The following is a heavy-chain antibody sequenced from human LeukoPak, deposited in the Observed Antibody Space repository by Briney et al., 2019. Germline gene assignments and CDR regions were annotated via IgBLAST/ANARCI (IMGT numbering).Heavy chain of an antibody. CDR2: IIPIFGTA. D-gene: IGHD3-3*01. CDR3: VGGLDIWSGYYDY. CDR1: GGTFSSYA. Sequence: SVKVSCKASGGTFSSYAISWVRQAPGQGLEWMGGIIPIFGTANYAQKFQGRVTITADESTSTAYMELSSLRSEDTAVYYCVGGLDIWSGYYDYWGQGTLVTVSS. V-gene: IGHV1-69*13. J-gene: IGHJ4*02.